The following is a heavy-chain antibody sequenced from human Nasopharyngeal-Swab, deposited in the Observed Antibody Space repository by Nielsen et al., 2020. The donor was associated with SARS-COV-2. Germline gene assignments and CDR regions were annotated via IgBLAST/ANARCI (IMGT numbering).Heavy chain of an antibody. CDR3: ARSGDYCSSTSCYLSDAFDI. CDR2: ISYDGSNK. J-gene: IGHJ3*02. Sequence: WIRQPPGKGLEWGAVISYDGSNKYYADSVKGRFTISRDNSKNTLYLQMNSLRAEDTAVYYCARSGDYCSSTSCYLSDAFDIWGQGTMVTVSS. V-gene: IGHV3-30-3*01. D-gene: IGHD2-2*01.